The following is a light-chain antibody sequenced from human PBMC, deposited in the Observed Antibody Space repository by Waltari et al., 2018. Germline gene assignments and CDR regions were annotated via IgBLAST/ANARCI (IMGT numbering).Light chain of an antibody. Sequence: QSVLTQPPSASGTPGQRITVSCSGSPSNLESTTVNWYQQLPGRAPKLLLYSNNERPSGVSDRFSGSKSGMSASLAISGLQSEDEADYYCASWDDRLNGFVFGTGTKVTV. V-gene: IGLV1-44*01. CDR2: SNN. CDR1: PSNLESTT. J-gene: IGLJ1*01. CDR3: ASWDDRLNGFV.